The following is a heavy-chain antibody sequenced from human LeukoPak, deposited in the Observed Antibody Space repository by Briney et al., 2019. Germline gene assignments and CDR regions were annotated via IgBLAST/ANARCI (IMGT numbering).Heavy chain of an antibody. V-gene: IGHV3-7*01. Sequence: GGSLRLSCAASGFTFSNYWMSWVRQAPGKGLEWVANIKQDGSEKYYVDSVKGRFTISRDNAKNSLYLQMNSLRAEDTAVYYCARVADNYFDYWGQGTLVTVSS. J-gene: IGHJ4*02. CDR2: IKQDGSEK. CDR1: GFTFSNYW. CDR3: ARVADNYFDY. D-gene: IGHD6-19*01.